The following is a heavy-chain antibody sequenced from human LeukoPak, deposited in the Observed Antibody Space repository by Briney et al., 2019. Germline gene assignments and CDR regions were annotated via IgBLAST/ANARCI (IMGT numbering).Heavy chain of an antibody. Sequence: SETLSLTCAVYGGSFSGYYWSWSRQPPGKGLGWIGEINHSGSTNYNPSLKSRVTISVDTSKNQFSLKLSSVTAADTAVYYCARGLYYGSPGAWFDPWGQGTRVTVSS. CDR2: INHSGST. V-gene: IGHV4-34*01. CDR1: GGSFSGYY. D-gene: IGHD3-10*01. J-gene: IGHJ5*02. CDR3: ARGLYYGSPGAWFDP.